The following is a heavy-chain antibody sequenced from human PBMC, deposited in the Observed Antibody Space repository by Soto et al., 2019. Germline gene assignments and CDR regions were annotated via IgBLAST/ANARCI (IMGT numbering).Heavy chain of an antibody. V-gene: IGHV3-7*01. J-gene: IGHJ4*02. Sequence: GGSLRLSCAASGFTFTNSWMTWVRQAPGKGLEWVANIKPDGSAKNYVDSMKGRIAISRDNAKNSLYLQMNSLRVEDTAMYYCARDSHYDTYDDWGQGSLVSVS. CDR1: GFTFTNSW. CDR3: ARDSHYDTYDD. D-gene: IGHD4-4*01. CDR2: IKPDGSAK.